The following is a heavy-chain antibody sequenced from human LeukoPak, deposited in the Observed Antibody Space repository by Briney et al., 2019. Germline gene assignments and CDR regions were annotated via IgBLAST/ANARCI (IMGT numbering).Heavy chain of an antibody. D-gene: IGHD3-10*01. J-gene: IGHJ4*02. CDR2: ISYSGSA. CDR3: TVGGDGTKVDH. Sequence: PSETLSLTCAVSIDSINNDYYYWSWIRQHPGEGLEWVGHISYSGSASYNPSLRSRVTISVDTSKNQFSLKLSSATAADSAMYYCTVGGDGTKVDHWGQGTLVTVSS. V-gene: IGHV4-31*11. CDR1: IDSINNDYYY.